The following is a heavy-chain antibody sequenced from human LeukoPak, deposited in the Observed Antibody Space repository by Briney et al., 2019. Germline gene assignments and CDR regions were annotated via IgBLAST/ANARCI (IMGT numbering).Heavy chain of an antibody. V-gene: IGHV3-11*01. Sequence: PGGSLRLSCAASGFTFSNYYMSWIRQAPGKGLEWVSYISSSGSTTYYADSVKGRFTISRDNAKNSLYLQMNSLRAEDTAVYYCARAASATIFDYWGQGTLVTVSS. CDR3: ARAASATIFDY. J-gene: IGHJ4*02. D-gene: IGHD6-25*01. CDR2: ISSSGSTT. CDR1: GFTFSNYY.